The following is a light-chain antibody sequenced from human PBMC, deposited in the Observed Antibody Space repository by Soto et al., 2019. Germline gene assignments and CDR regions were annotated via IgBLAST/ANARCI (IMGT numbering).Light chain of an antibody. J-gene: IGKJ1*01. CDR2: GAS. V-gene: IGKV3D-7*01. CDR3: QQDYNLPWT. Sequence: PGERVTLSCRASQSVSSSYLTWYQQKPGQAPRLLIYGASTRATGIPARFSGSGSGTDFTLTISSLQPEDSAVYYCQQDYNLPWTFGQGTKV. CDR1: QSVSSSY.